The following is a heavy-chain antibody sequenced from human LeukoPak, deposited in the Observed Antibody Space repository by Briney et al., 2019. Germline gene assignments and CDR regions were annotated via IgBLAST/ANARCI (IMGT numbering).Heavy chain of an antibody. CDR2: IRYDGSNK. V-gene: IGHV3-30*02. CDR3: AKETLS. CDR1: GFTVSSNY. J-gene: IGHJ4*02. Sequence: GGSLRLSCAASGFTVSSNYMSWVRQAPGKGLEWVAFIRYDGSNKYYADSVKGRFTISRDNSKNTLYLQMNSLRAEDTAVYYCAKETLSWGQGTLVTVSS.